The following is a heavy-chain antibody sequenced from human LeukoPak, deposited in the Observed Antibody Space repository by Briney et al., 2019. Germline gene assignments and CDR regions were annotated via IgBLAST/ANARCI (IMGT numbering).Heavy chain of an antibody. J-gene: IGHJ1*01. Sequence: SVKVSCKAPGATFSSYAISWVRQAPGQGLEWMGRIIPIFGIANYAQKFQGRVTITADKSTSTAYMELSSLRSEDTAVYYCAREAVAGEYFQHWGQGTLVTVSS. V-gene: IGHV1-69*04. CDR3: AREAVAGEYFQH. D-gene: IGHD6-19*01. CDR2: IIPIFGIA. CDR1: GATFSSYA.